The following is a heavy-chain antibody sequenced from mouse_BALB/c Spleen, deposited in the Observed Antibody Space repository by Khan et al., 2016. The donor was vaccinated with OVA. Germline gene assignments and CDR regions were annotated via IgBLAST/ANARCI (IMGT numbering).Heavy chain of an antibody. Sequence: QVQLQQSGAELVRPGVSVKISCKGSGYTFTDFTMHWVRQSHAMSLEWIGVISTYYGHATYNQEFKDKATLTVDKSSSTAYMELARLTSEDSAIYYCTRGGGGTRSAYWGQGTLVTVSA. CDR3: TRGGGGTRSAY. D-gene: IGHD1-3*01. J-gene: IGHJ3*01. CDR1: GYTFTDFT. V-gene: IGHV1S137*01. CDR2: ISTYYGHA.